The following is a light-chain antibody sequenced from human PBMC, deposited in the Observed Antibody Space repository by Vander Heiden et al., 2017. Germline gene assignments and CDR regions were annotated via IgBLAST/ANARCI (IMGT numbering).Light chain of an antibody. CDR1: SGSITNNY. Sequence: NFMLTQHHSVSGSPGKAVTISCTRSSGSITNNYVQWYQQRPGSSPTTVIYEDKQRPSGVPDRFSGSLDTSSNSASLTISGLKTEDEADYYCQSYDSSNHWVFGGGTKLTVL. CDR2: EDK. V-gene: IGLV6-57*01. J-gene: IGLJ3*02. CDR3: QSYDSSNHWV.